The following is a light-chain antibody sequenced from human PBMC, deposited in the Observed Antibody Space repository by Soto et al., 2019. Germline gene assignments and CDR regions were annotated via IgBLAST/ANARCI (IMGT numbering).Light chain of an antibody. CDR1: QSVSNN. V-gene: IGKV3-15*01. CDR2: DAS. CDR3: QQYNNWPPLT. Sequence: ILMTQSPATLSVSPGERATLSCRASQSVSNNLAWYQQKPGQAPRLLIYDASTRATGIPARFSGSGSGTESTLTISGLQSEDFAVYYCQQYNNWPPLTFGQGTKVEIK. J-gene: IGKJ1*01.